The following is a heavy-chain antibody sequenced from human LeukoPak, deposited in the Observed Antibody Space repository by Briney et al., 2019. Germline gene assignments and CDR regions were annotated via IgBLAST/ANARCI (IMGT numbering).Heavy chain of an antibody. J-gene: IGHJ3*02. V-gene: IGHV4-4*07. CDR2: IYTSGST. D-gene: IGHD2-2*01. CDR1: GGSISSYY. Sequence: SETLSLTCTVSGGSISSYYWSWIRQPPGKGLEWIGRIYTSGSTNYNPSLKSRVTMSVDTSKNQFSLKLSSVTAADTAVYYCARVDGNCSSTSCYGVSDAFDIWGQGTMVTVSS. CDR3: ARVDGNCSSTSCYGVSDAFDI.